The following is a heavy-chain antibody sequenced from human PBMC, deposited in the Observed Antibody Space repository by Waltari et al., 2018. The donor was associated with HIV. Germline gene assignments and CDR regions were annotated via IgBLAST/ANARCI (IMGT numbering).Heavy chain of an antibody. V-gene: IGHV4-31*03. CDR3: ARAQPANIVVVREAFYAFDI. D-gene: IGHD2-21*01. J-gene: IGHJ3*02. CDR2: IYYSGST. CDR1: GGSISSGDYY. Sequence: QVQLQESGPGLVKPSQTLSLTCTVSGGSISSGDYYWSWIRQHPGKGLEWIGYIYYSGSTYYNPSLKSRVTISVDTSKNQFSLKLNSVTAADTAVYYCARAQPANIVVVREAFYAFDIWGQGTMVTVSS.